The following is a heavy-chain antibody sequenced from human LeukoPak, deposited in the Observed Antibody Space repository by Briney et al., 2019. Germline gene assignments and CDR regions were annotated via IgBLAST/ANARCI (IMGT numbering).Heavy chain of an antibody. CDR3: AKRATTVTTLGD. CDR1: GFTFSSYA. V-gene: IGHV3-23*01. J-gene: IGHJ4*02. CDR2: ISATGLTT. D-gene: IGHD4-17*01. Sequence: PGGSLRLSCAASGFTFSSYAISWVRQAPGKGLEWVSGISATGLTTYYADSVKGRFTISRDNSKNTLYLQMISLRAEDTAAYYCAKRATTVTTLGDWGPGTLVTVSS.